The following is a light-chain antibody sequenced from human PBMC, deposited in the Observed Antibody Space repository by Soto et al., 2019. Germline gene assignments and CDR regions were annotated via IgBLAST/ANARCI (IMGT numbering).Light chain of an antibody. CDR1: QSVGTK. CDR2: GAS. Sequence: IVMTQSPGTLSVSPGERANLSWRASQSVGTKLAWYQQTPGQAPRLLIYGASNRATGVPARISGSVSGTEFTLTIASLQSEDFAVYYCQQYSSWLWTFGQGTKVDI. V-gene: IGKV3-15*01. J-gene: IGKJ1*01. CDR3: QQYSSWLWT.